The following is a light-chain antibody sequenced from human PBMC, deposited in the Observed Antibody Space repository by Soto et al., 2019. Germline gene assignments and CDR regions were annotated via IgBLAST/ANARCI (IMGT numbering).Light chain of an antibody. CDR2: EAT. CDR3: SSYGGSNNLV. J-gene: IGLJ2*01. Sequence: QSALTQPASVSGSPEQSITISCTGTSNDVGRYNLVSWYQQHPGKAPQVMIYEATKRPSGVSNRFSGSKSGNTASLTISGLQAEDEADYYCSSYGGSNNLVFGGGTKVTVL. CDR1: SNDVGRYNL. V-gene: IGLV2-23*01.